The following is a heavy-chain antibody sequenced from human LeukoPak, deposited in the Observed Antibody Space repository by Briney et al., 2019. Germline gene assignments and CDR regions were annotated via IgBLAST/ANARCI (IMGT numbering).Heavy chain of an antibody. D-gene: IGHD3-22*01. CDR1: GFTFYMYA. Sequence: PGGSLRLSCQASGFTFYMYAMSWVRQAPGKGLEWVASMCGTAGCTFYPDSVKGRFTISRDISKNVLYLRMNSLTAEDTAIYYCAKDRPNFHENSGHYYRRDGDSWGQGTLVTVSS. V-gene: IGHV3-23*01. CDR2: MCGTAGCT. J-gene: IGHJ5*01. CDR3: AKDRPNFHENSGHYYRRDGDS.